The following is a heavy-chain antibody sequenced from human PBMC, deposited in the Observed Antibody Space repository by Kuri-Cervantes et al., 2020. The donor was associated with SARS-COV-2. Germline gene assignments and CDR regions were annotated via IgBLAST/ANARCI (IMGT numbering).Heavy chain of an antibody. J-gene: IGHJ5*02. Sequence: LRLSCSISGDRGSSNSAAGNWIRQSPSRGLEWLGRTYFRSKWYTDYAVSVKSRITINPDTSKNQFSLQLNSVTPEDTAVYYCARSERHRVAVAGTSDNWFDPWGQGTLVTVSS. V-gene: IGHV6-1*01. CDR1: GDRGSSNSAA. CDR3: ARSERHRVAVAGTSDNWFDP. D-gene: IGHD6-19*01. CDR2: TYFRSKWYT.